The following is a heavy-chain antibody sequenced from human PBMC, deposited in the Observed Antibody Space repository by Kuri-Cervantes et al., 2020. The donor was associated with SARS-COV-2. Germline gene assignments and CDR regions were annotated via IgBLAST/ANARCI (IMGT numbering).Heavy chain of an antibody. D-gene: IGHD1-14*01. CDR3: AKDQDGTIDY. CDR2: ISYDGSNK. Sequence: GGSLRLSCAASGFTFSSYAMHWVRQAPGKGLEWVAVISYDGSNKYYADSVKGRFTISRDNSKNTLYLQMNSLRAEDTALYYCAKDQDGTIDYWGQGTLVTVSS. J-gene: IGHJ4*02. CDR1: GFTFSSYA. V-gene: IGHV3-30-3*01.